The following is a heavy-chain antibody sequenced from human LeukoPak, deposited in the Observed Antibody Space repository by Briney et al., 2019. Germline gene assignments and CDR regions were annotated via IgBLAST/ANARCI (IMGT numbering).Heavy chain of an antibody. D-gene: IGHD1-26*01. V-gene: IGHV1-69*13. CDR3: ARSPGRVGYYYYMDV. J-gene: IGHJ6*03. CDR1: GGTFSSYA. Sequence: ASVKVSCKASGGTFSSYAISWARQAPGQGLEWMGGIIPIFGTANYAQKFQGRVTITADESTSTAYMELSSLRSEDTAVYYCARSPGRVGYYYYMDVWGKGTTVTISS. CDR2: IIPIFGTA.